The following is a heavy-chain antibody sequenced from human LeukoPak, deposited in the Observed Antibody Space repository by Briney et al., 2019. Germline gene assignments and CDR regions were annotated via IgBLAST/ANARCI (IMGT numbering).Heavy chain of an antibody. J-gene: IGHJ3*02. CDR2: VSSDGRTT. Sequence: GGSLRLSCAASGFTLSGHWMHWVRQAPGKGLVWVSRVSSDGRTTNYADSVKGRFTTSRDNAKNTQYLQTNSLRAEDTAVYYCARGASGKGAFDIWGQGTLVTVSS. CDR3: ARGASGKGAFDI. CDR1: GFTLSGHW. D-gene: IGHD3-10*01. V-gene: IGHV3-74*01.